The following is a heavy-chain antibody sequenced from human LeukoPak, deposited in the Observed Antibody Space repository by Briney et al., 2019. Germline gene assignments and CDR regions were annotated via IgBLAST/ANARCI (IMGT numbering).Heavy chain of an antibody. CDR1: GGSFSGYY. CDR2: INHSGST. D-gene: IGHD6-13*01. V-gene: IGHV4-34*01. CDR3: ARDQKQQLPGWFDP. Sequence: PSETLSLTCAVYGGSFSGYYWSWIRQPPGKGLEWIGEINHSGSTNYNPSLKSRVTISVDTSKNQFSLKLSSVTAADTAVYYCARDQKQQLPGWFDPWGQGTLVTVSS. J-gene: IGHJ5*02.